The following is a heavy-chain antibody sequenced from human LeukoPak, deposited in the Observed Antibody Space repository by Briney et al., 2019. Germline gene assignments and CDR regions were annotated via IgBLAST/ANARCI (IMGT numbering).Heavy chain of an antibody. V-gene: IGHV3-23*01. CDR1: GFTFSSYA. D-gene: IGHD6-13*01. J-gene: IGHJ4*02. Sequence: GGSLRLSCAVSGFTFSSYAMSWVRQAPGKGLEWVSTISGSGDNTYSADSVRGRFTISRDNSKNTLYLQMNSLRAEDTAIYYCAKVSWANYFDYWGQRTLVTVSS. CDR2: ISGSGDNT. CDR3: AKVSWANYFDY.